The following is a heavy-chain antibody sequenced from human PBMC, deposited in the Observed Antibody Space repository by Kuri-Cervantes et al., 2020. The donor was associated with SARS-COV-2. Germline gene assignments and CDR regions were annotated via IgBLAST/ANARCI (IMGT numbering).Heavy chain of an antibody. CDR3: ARAISSWFDY. Sequence: GGSLRLSCAASGFTFSDYYMNWVRQAPGKGLEWVSYISSSSSTIYYADSVKGRFTISRDNAKNSLYLQMNSLRDEDTAVYYCARAISSWFDYWGQGTLVTVSS. J-gene: IGHJ4*02. CDR1: GFTFSDYY. V-gene: IGHV3-48*02. D-gene: IGHD6-13*01. CDR2: ISSSSSTI.